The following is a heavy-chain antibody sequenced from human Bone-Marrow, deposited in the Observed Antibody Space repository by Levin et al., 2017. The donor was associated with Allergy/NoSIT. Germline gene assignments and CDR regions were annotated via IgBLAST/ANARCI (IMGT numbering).Heavy chain of an antibody. CDR3: AKDPFNVSKYSGSYYYYDGMDV. Sequence: PGGSLRLSCAASGFTFSSYGMHWVRQAPGKGLEWVAVISYDGSNKYYADSVKGRFTISRDNSKNTLYLQMNSLRAEDTAVYYCAKDPFNVSKYSGSYYYYDGMDVWGQGTTVTVSS. D-gene: IGHD1-26*01. J-gene: IGHJ6*02. V-gene: IGHV3-30*18. CDR2: ISYDGSNK. CDR1: GFTFSSYG.